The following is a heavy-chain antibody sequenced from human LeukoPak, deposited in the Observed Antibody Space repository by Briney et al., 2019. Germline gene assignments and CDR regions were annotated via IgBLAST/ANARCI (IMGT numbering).Heavy chain of an antibody. D-gene: IGHD4-17*01. Sequence: ASVKVSCKASGGTFSSYAISWVRQAPGQGLEWMGRIIPILGIANYAQKFQGRVTITAGKSTSTAYMELSSLRSEDTAVYYCARDYYGDYLRPLDYWGQGTLVTVSS. CDR3: ARDYYGDYLRPLDY. CDR2: IIPILGIA. J-gene: IGHJ4*02. CDR1: GGTFSSYA. V-gene: IGHV1-69*04.